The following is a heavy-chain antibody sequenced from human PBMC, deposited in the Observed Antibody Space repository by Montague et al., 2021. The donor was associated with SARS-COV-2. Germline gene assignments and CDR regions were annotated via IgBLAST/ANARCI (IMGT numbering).Heavy chain of an antibody. V-gene: IGHV4-61*02. CDR1: GGSISSGSYY. J-gene: IGHJ6*02. CDR3: ARTVVVPAAMSRYYGMDV. D-gene: IGHD2-2*01. Sequence: TLSLTCSVSGGSISSGSYYWSWIRQPAGKGREWIGRIYISGSTNYNPSLKSRVTMSVDTSKNQFSLKLSCVTAADTAAYYCARTVVVPAAMSRYYGMDVWGQGTSVTVSS. CDR2: IYISGST.